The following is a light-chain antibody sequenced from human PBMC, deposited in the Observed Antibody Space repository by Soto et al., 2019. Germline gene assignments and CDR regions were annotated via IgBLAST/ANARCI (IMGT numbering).Light chain of an antibody. V-gene: IGKV1-39*01. CDR3: QQSDTTPWA. J-gene: IGKJ1*01. Sequence: DIQMTQSPYSLSASVGDRVTITCRASQNVNRYLNWYQQKPGKAPKLLISAASSLQGGVPSRFSGSGSGTDFTLTISGLQPDDFATYFCQQSDTTPWAFGQGTKVEI. CDR2: AAS. CDR1: QNVNRY.